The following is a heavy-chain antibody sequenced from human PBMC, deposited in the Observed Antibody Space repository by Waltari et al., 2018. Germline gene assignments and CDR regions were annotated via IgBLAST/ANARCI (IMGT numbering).Heavy chain of an antibody. CDR1: GDYMSSTDC. J-gene: IGHJ5*02. D-gene: IGHD2-15*01. CDR3: ARDRGRGLFLDT. Sequence: QLQLQESGPGLVKPSGTLSLSCAVSGDYMSSTDCWSWVRQSPQKGLGGIGQVRVDRGTNYTPSFALRVTVSLDTSNTHCSLRVTSATAADTAVYYCARDRGRGLFLDTWGPGTLVTVS. V-gene: IGHV4-4*02. CDR2: VRVDRGT.